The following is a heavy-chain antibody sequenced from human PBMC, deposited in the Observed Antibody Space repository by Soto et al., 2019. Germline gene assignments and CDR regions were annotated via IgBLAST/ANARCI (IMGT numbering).Heavy chain of an antibody. D-gene: IGHD4-17*01. V-gene: IGHV1-46*01. CDR2: INPSGGST. Sequence: ASVKVSCKASGYTFTSYYMHWVRQAPGQGLEWMGIINPSGGSTSYAQKFQGRVTMTRDTSTSTVDMERSSLRSEDTAVYYCARDAAAGTTVVTPPGPTRYYYYGMDVWGQGTTVTVSS. CDR3: ARDAAAGTTVVTPPGPTRYYYYGMDV. CDR1: GYTFTSYY. J-gene: IGHJ6*02.